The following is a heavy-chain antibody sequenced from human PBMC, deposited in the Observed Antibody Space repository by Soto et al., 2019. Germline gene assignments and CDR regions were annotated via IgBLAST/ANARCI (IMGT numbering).Heavy chain of an antibody. CDR3: ARERGGYGLFDS. J-gene: IGHJ4*02. CDR2: IYYSGST. D-gene: IGHD5-18*01. CDR1: GGSISNINYY. V-gene: IGHV4-39*07. Sequence: SETLSLTCTVSGGSISNINYYWGWIRQPPGKGLEWIGNIYYSGSTFYNPSLKSRLTISVDTSKNQFSLKLKSVTAADTAVYYCARERGGYGLFDSWGQGTLVTVSS.